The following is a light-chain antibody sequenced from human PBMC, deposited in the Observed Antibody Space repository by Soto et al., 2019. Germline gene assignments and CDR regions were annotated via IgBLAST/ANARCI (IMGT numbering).Light chain of an antibody. J-gene: IGKJ1*01. CDR1: QSINTY. V-gene: IGKV1-39*01. CDR2: AAS. CDR3: QQTYGAPRT. Sequence: IQWTQSPSSLSASVGDRVTITCRASQSINTYLSWYQQKPGRAPKHLINAASSLQTGVPSRFSGSGSGTDFTLTISSLQPEDFATYYCQQTYGAPRTFGQGTKVDIK.